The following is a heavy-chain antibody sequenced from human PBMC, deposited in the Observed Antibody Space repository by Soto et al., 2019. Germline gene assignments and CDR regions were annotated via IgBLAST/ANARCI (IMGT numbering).Heavy chain of an antibody. D-gene: IGHD2-15*01. Sequence: ASVKVSCKVSGYTLTGLSMHWVRQAPGKGLEWMGGFDPEDGETIYAQKFQGRVTMTEDTSTDTAYMELSSLRSEDTAVYYCATVGYCSGGSCYSDDAFDIWGQRTMVTVSS. CDR2: FDPEDGET. CDR1: GYTLTGLS. V-gene: IGHV1-24*01. CDR3: ATVGYCSGGSCYSDDAFDI. J-gene: IGHJ3*02.